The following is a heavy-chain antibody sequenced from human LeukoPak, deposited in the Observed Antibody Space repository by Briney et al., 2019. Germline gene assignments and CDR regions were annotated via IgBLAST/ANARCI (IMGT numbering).Heavy chain of an antibody. Sequence: GASVKVSCKASGYTFTSYDINWARQATGQGLEWMGWISAYNGNTNYAQKLQGRVTMTTDTSTSTAYMELRSLRSDDTAVYYCARAWEGGWSDYWGQGTLVTVSS. D-gene: IGHD6-19*01. CDR3: ARAWEGGWSDY. CDR1: GYTFTSYD. CDR2: ISAYNGNT. V-gene: IGHV1-18*01. J-gene: IGHJ4*02.